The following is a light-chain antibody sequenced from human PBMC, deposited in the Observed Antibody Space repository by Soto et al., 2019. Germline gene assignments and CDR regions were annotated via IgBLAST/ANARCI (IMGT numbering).Light chain of an antibody. CDR1: SSNIGSNY. J-gene: IGLJ3*02. CDR3: AAWDDSLSAPWV. CDR2: RNN. V-gene: IGLV1-47*01. Sequence: QSVLTQPPSASGTPGQRVTISCSGSSSNIGSNYVYWYQQLPGTAPKLLIYRNNQRPSGVPDRFSGSKSGTSASLAISGLRSEDEADYYGAAWDDSLSAPWVFGGGTKVSV.